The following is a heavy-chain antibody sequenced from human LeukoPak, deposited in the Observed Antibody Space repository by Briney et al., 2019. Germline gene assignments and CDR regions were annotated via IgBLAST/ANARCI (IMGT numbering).Heavy chain of an antibody. CDR2: ISVYNGNT. Sequence: ASVKVSCKASGYTFTTYGISWVRQAPGQGLEWMGWISVYNGNTNYAQKLQGRVTMTTDTSTSTAYMELRSLRSDDTAVYYCARDKIAAAGTHGAFDIWGQGTMVTVSS. CDR3: ARDKIAAAGTHGAFDI. J-gene: IGHJ3*02. D-gene: IGHD6-13*01. V-gene: IGHV1-18*01. CDR1: GYTFTTYG.